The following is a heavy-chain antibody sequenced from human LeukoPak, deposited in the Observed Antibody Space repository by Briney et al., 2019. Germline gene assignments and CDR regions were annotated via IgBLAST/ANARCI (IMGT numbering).Heavy chain of an antibody. V-gene: IGHV3-30*04. CDR2: ISYDGSNK. CDR1: GFTFSSYA. Sequence: GGSLRLSCAASGFTFSSYAMHWVRQAPGKGLEWVAVISYDGSNKYYADSVKGRFTISRDNSKNTLYLQMNSLRAEETAVYYCARDLSSSWYRSDAFDIWGQGTMVTVSS. D-gene: IGHD6-13*01. J-gene: IGHJ3*02. CDR3: ARDLSSSWYRSDAFDI.